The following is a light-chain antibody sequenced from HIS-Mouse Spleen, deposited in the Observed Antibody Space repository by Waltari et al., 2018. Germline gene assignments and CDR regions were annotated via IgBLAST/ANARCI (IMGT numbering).Light chain of an antibody. V-gene: IGLV2-14*03. Sequence: QSALTQPASVSGSPGQSITISCTGTSSDVGGYNYVSWYQQHPGKAPTLIIYDVSNRPSGVSKRFSGSKSGNTASLTISGLQAEDEADYYCSSYTSSSTLVFGGGTKLTVL. CDR1: SSDVGGYNY. CDR3: SSYTSSSTLV. J-gene: IGLJ2*01. CDR2: DVS.